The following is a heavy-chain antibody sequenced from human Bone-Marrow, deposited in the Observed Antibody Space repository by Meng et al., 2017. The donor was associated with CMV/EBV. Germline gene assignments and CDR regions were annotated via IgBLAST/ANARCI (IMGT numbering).Heavy chain of an antibody. CDR1: YY. CDR2: IYYSGST. V-gene: IGHV4-39*07. CDR3: ARTSDIVLMGLYSSSWYGTYFDY. Sequence: YYWGWIRQPPGKGMEWIGSIYYSGSTYYNPSLKRRVTISVDTSKNQFSLKLSSVTAADTAVYYCARTSDIVLMGLYSSSWYGTYFDYWGQGTLVTVSS. J-gene: IGHJ4*02. D-gene: IGHD6-13*01.